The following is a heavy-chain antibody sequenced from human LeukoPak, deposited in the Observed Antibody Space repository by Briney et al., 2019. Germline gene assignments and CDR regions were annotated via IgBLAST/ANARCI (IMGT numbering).Heavy chain of an antibody. V-gene: IGHV4-59*01. CDR2: IYYSGST. CDR3: ARYYYDLYDY. D-gene: IGHD3-22*01. J-gene: IGHJ4*02. CDR1: GGSISSYY. Sequence: PSETLSLTCTVSGGSISSYYWSWIRQPPGKGLEWIGYIYYSGSTNYNPSLKSQVTISVDTSKNQFSLKLSSVTAADTAVYYCARYYYDLYDYWGQGTLVTVSS.